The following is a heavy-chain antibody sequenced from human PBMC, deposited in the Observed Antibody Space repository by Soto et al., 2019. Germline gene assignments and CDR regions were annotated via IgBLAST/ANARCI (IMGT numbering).Heavy chain of an antibody. V-gene: IGHV1-18*01. CDR1: GYTFTSYG. D-gene: IGHD1-26*01. J-gene: IGHJ5*02. CDR3: ARDGRIVGATWFDP. CDR2: ISAYNGNT. Sequence: ASVKVSCKASGYTFTSYGISWVRQAPGQGLEWMGWISAYNGNTNYAQKLQGRVTMTTDTSASTAYMELRSLRSDDTAVYYCARDGRIVGATWFDPWGQGTLVTVSS.